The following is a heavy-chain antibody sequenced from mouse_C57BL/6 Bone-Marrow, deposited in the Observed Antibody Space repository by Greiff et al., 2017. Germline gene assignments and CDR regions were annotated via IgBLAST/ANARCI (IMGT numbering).Heavy chain of an antibody. D-gene: IGHD2-5*01. CDR1: GYAFSSSW. J-gene: IGHJ4*01. Sequence: QVQLQQSGPDLVKPGASVKISCKASGYAFSSSWMNWVKQRPGKGFEWIGRIYPGDGDTNYNGKFKGKATLTADKSSSTAYMQLSSLTSEDSAVYFCADSKGAMDYWGQGTSGTVAS. CDR3: ADSKGAMDY. V-gene: IGHV1-82*01. CDR2: IYPGDGDT.